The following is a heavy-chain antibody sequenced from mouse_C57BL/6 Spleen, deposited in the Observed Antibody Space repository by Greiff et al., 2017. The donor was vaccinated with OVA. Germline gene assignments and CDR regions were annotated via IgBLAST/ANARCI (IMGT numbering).Heavy chain of an antibody. Sequence: EVKLMESGGGLVQPKGSLKLSCAASGFTFNTYAMHWVRQAPGKGLEWVARIRSKSSNYATYYADSVKDRFTISRDDTPSMLSLQMYNLQPVDTAMYYCVISCSYYGSSNFDYWGQGTTLTVSS. V-gene: IGHV10-3*01. J-gene: IGHJ2*01. D-gene: IGHD1-1*01. CDR1: GFTFNTYA. CDR3: VISCSYYGSSNFDY. CDR2: IRSKSSNYAT.